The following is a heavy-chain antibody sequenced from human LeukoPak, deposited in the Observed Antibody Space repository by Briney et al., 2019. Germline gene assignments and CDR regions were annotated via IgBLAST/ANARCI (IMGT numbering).Heavy chain of an antibody. J-gene: IGHJ4*02. CDR1: GASISGSGYY. CDR3: ARGIAIYYDSSGYYSHFDS. V-gene: IGHV4-39*07. CDR2: VYYSGST. Sequence: SETLSLTCTVSGASISGSGYYWGWIRQPPGKGLEWIGSVYYSGSTYYNPSLKSRVTISVDTSKNQFSLKLSSVTAADTAVYYCARGIAIYYDSSGYYSHFDSWGQGTLVTVSS. D-gene: IGHD3-22*01.